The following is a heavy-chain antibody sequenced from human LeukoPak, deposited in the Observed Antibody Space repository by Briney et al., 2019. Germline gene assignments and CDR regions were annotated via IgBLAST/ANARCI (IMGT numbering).Heavy chain of an antibody. CDR3: ARVGYSSSGNDLDY. D-gene: IGHD6-13*01. V-gene: IGHV1-2*02. CDR1: GYTFTGYY. Sequence: GASVKVSCKASGYTFTGYYMHWVRQAPGQGLEWMGWINPNSGGTNYAQKFQGRVTMTRDTSISAAYMELSRLRSDDTAVYYCARVGYSSSGNDLDYWGQGTLVTVSS. CDR2: INPNSGGT. J-gene: IGHJ4*02.